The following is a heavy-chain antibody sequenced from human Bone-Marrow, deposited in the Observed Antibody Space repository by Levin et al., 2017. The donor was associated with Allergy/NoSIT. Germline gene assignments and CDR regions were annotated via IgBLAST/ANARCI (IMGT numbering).Heavy chain of an antibody. D-gene: IGHD2-21*01. Sequence: TGGSLRLSCAGSGFPFESYWMSWVRQTPAQGLEWVANIQQNSIYKNYVDSVKGRFTISRDNAKNSMFLDMTSLRVEDTAIYYCVRLSRDRSLSDWGQGTRVTVSS. CDR1: GFPFESYW. CDR3: VRLSRDRSLSD. V-gene: IGHV3-7*01. CDR2: IQQNSIYK. J-gene: IGHJ4*02.